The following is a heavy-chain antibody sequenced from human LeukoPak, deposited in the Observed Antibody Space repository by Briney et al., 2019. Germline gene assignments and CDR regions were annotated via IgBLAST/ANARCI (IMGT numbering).Heavy chain of an antibody. CDR2: ISWNSGSI. CDR3: AKSPQQLPYYFDY. Sequence: GGSLRLSCAASGFTFDDYAMHWVRQAPGKGLEWVSGISWNSGSIGYADSVKGRFTISRDNAKNSLYLQMNSLRAEDTAVYYCAKSPQQLPYYFDYWGQGTLVTVSS. J-gene: IGHJ4*02. D-gene: IGHD6-13*01. CDR1: GFTFDDYA. V-gene: IGHV3-9*01.